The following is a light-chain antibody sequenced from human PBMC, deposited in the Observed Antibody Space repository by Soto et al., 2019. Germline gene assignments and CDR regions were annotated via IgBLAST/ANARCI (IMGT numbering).Light chain of an antibody. V-gene: IGKV1-5*03. CDR1: QSIGSW. CDR2: KAS. J-gene: IGKJ1*01. CDR3: QLYNSYLWR. Sequence: DIQMTQSPSTLSASVGDRVAITCRASQSIGSWVAWYQQKPGKAPKVLISKASTLESGVPARFSGSGSGTEFTLTISSXQPDDVATYYCQLYNSYLWRFGQGTKVDIK.